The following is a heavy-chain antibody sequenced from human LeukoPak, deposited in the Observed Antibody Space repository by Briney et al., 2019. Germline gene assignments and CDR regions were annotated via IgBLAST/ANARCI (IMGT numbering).Heavy chain of an antibody. CDR2: IYYSGST. V-gene: IGHV4-59*08. Sequence: SETLSLTCTVSGGSISSYYWSWIRQPPGEVLEWIGYIYYSGSTNYNPSLKSRVTISVDTSKNQFSLKLSSVTAADTAVYYCARHQTPGYYYYYGMDVWGQGTTVTVSS. CDR1: GGSISSYY. CDR3: ARHQTPGYYYYYGMDV. J-gene: IGHJ6*02.